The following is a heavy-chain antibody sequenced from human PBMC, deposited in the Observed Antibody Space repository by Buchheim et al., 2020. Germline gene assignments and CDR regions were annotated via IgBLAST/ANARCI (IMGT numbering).Heavy chain of an antibody. CDR1: GVSNSTSNW. Sequence: QVQLQESGPGLVKPSGTLSLTCAVSGVSNSTSNWWSWVRQPPGKGLEWIGEIYQSWTTNYNPSLRSRVTISVDKSKNQFSLKLSSVTAADTAVYYCTRAHCSGGGCYTYYGMDVWGQGTT. CDR2: IYQSWTT. D-gene: IGHD2-15*01. J-gene: IGHJ6*02. CDR3: TRAHCSGGGCYTYYGMDV. V-gene: IGHV4-4*02.